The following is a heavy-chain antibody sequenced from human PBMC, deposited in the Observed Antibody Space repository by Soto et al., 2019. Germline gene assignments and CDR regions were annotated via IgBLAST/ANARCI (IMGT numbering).Heavy chain of an antibody. J-gene: IGHJ6*03. CDR1: GYTFTSYD. CDR2: MNPNSGNT. CDR3: ARQPTGGAVSYYYYMDV. V-gene: IGHV1-8*01. Sequence: ASVKVSCKASGYTFTSYDINWVRQATGQGLEWMGWMNPNSGNTGYAQKFQGRVTMTRNTSISTAYMELSSLRSEDTAVYYCARQPTGGAVSYYYYMDVWGKGTTVTVSS. D-gene: IGHD4-17*01.